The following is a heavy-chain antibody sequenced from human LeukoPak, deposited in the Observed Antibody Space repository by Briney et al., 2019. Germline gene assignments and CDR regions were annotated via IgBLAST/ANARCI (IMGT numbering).Heavy chain of an antibody. Sequence: GGSLRLSCAAFGFTFDDYAMHWVRQAPGKGLEWVSSISSSSSYIYYAHSVKGRFTISRDNAKNSLYLQMNSLRDEDTALYYCAIHGGGTIRIEAFDVWGQGTMVTISS. CDR1: GFTFDDYA. CDR3: AIHGGGTIRIEAFDV. V-gene: IGHV3-21*04. CDR2: ISSSSSYI. D-gene: IGHD3-3*01. J-gene: IGHJ3*01.